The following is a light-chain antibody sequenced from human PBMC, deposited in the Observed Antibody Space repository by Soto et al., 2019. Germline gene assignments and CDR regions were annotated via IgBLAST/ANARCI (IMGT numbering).Light chain of an antibody. CDR3: QSYDTRLYYV. Sequence: QSVLTQPPSVSGAPGQSVTISCTGSSSNIGTGYEVQWYQQLPGTVPRLLIFGNRNRTSGVPDRFSGSKSGASAFLAITGLQADDEADYYCQSYDTRLYYVFGSGTKVTV. CDR2: GNR. V-gene: IGLV1-40*01. CDR1: SSNIGTGYE. J-gene: IGLJ1*01.